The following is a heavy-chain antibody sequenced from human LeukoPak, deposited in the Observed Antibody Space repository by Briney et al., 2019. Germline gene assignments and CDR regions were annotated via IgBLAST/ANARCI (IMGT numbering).Heavy chain of an antibody. Sequence: SETLSLTCAVSGGSISKTNWWSWVRQSPGTGLEWIGEIWHSGYTNYNPSLKSRVTISVDTSKNQFSLRLTSVIAADTAIYYCASRYNWNHFDYWGHGTLVTVSS. J-gene: IGHJ4*01. CDR1: GGSISKTNW. CDR2: IWHSGYT. D-gene: IGHD1-20*01. V-gene: IGHV4-4*02. CDR3: ASRYNWNHFDY.